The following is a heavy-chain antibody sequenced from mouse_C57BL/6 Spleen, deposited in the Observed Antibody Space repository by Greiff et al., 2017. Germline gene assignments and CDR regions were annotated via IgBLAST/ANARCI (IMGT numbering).Heavy chain of an antibody. CDR1: GYTFTSYD. J-gene: IGHJ1*03. CDR3: ARSGGSSDWYFDV. CDR2: IYPRDGST. D-gene: IGHD1-1*01. V-gene: IGHV1-85*01. Sequence: VQLQQSGPELVKPGASVKLSCKASGYTFTSYDINWVKQRPGQGLEWIGWIYPRDGSTKYNEKFKGKATLTVDTSSSTAYMELHSLTSEDSAVYFCARSGGSSDWYFDVCGTGTTVTVSS.